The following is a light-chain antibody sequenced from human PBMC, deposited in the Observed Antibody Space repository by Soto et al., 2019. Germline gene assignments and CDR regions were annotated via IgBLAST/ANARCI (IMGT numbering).Light chain of an antibody. J-gene: IGKJ1*01. CDR1: QSVPSTY. Sequence: EIVLTQSPGTLSLSPGKSASLSCRASQSVPSTYLAWYQQKPGQAPRLLIFGASSRATGIPDRFIGTGSGTDFSLTISRLEPEESAMYYCQQYGTSPVTFGQGTKVEIK. V-gene: IGKV3-20*01. CDR2: GAS. CDR3: QQYGTSPVT.